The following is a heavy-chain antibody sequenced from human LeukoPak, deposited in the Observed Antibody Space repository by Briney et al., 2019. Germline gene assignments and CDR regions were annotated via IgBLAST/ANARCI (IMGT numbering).Heavy chain of an antibody. J-gene: IGHJ3*02. CDR3: ARSSAGLGYSYGDDACDI. Sequence: PSETLSLTCTVSGGSISSYYWSWIRQPAGKGLEWIGHIYTSGSTNYNPSLKSRVTMSVDTSKNQFSLKLSSVTVADTAVYYCARSSAGLGYSYGDDACDIWGQGTIVTVSS. D-gene: IGHD5-18*01. CDR2: IYTSGST. V-gene: IGHV4-4*07. CDR1: GGSISSYY.